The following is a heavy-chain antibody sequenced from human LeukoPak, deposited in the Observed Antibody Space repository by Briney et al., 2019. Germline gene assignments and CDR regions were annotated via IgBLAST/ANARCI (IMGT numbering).Heavy chain of an antibody. J-gene: IGHJ4*02. CDR1: GFTFSSYW. CDR3: ARDLPATPHENDY. CDR2: INQDGSEK. V-gene: IGHV3-7*01. Sequence: GGSLRLSCAASGFTFSSYWMSWVRQAPGKGLEWVANINQDGSEKYYVDSVEGRFTISRDNAKNSLYLQMNSLRAEDTAVYYCARDLPATPHENDYWGQGTLVTVSS. D-gene: IGHD2-2*01.